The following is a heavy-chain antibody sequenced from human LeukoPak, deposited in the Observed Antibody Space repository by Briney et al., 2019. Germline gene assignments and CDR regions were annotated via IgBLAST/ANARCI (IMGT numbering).Heavy chain of an antibody. CDR2: ISGSTSYI. V-gene: IGHV3-21*01. CDR3: ARGSDFVWGSYRPYFDY. Sequence: PGKSLRLSCVASGFTFSSYAMHWVRQAPGKGLEWVSSISGSTSYIYYADSVRGRFTISRDNAKNSLYLQMNSLRAEDTAVYYCARGSDFVWGSYRPYFDYWGQGTLVTVSS. D-gene: IGHD3-16*02. CDR1: GFTFSSYA. J-gene: IGHJ4*02.